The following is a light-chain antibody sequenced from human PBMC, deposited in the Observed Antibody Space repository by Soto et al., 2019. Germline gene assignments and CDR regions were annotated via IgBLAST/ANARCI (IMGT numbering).Light chain of an antibody. V-gene: IGKV1-39*01. J-gene: IGKJ5*01. CDR2: AAS. CDR3: KQSYSTPPA. Sequence: PRPQSHSPLSATAGARVTPTGRASQSISSYLNWYQQKPGKAPKLLIYAASSLQSGVPSRFSGSGSGKDGTLTISSLQPEECATDYCKQSYSTPPACGQGTRREIK. CDR1: QSISSY.